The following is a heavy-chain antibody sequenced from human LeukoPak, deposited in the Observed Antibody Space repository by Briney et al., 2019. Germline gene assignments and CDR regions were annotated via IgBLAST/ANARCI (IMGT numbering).Heavy chain of an antibody. CDR2: IIPIFGTA. CDR3: ARETQEIAVAGISYFDY. J-gene: IGHJ4*02. Sequence: GASVKVSCKASGYTFTRYGIIWVRQAPGQGLEWMGGIIPIFGTANYAQKFQGRVTITADESTSTAYMELSSLRSEDTAVYYCARETQEIAVAGISYFDYWGQGTLVTVSS. V-gene: IGHV1-69*13. CDR1: GYTFTRYG. D-gene: IGHD6-19*01.